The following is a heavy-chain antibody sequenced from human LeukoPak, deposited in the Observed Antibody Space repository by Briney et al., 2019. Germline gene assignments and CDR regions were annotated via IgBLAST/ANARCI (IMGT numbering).Heavy chain of an antibody. CDR3: TRIRDYYDSSGYYSPHIDY. Sequence: GGSLRLSCAASGFTFDDYGMSWVRQAPGKGLEWVSSISSSSSYIYYADSVKGRFTISRDNAKNSMYLQMNSLKTEDTAVYYCTRIRDYYDSSGYYSPHIDYWGQGTLVTVSS. CDR2: ISSSSSYI. CDR1: GFTFDDYG. V-gene: IGHV3-21*03. D-gene: IGHD3-22*01. J-gene: IGHJ4*02.